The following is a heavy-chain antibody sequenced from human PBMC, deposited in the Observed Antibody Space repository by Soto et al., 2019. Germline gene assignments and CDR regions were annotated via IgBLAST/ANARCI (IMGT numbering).Heavy chain of an antibody. D-gene: IGHD5-18*01. CDR1: GDSINSGDYY. J-gene: IGHJ5*02. CDR2: VYFSGST. Sequence: SETLSLTCSVSGDSINSGDYYWTWMRQAPGKGLQWVGHVYFSGSTNYNPSLKSRVTISLDTSENQFSLKLRSVTAGDTAVYYCARVPVDTYMIYWSDPWGQGTLVTASS. V-gene: IGHV4-61*08. CDR3: ARVPVDTYMIYWSDP.